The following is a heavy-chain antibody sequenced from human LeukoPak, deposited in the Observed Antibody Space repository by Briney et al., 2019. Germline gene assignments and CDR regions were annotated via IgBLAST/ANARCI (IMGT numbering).Heavy chain of an antibody. CDR1: GYTFTSYG. CDR3: ARALYYDSSGYHFDY. V-gene: IGHV1-18*01. CDR2: ISAYNGNT. J-gene: IGHJ4*02. D-gene: IGHD3-22*01. Sequence: ASVKVSCKASGYTFTSYGISWVRQAPGQGLEWMGWISAYNGNTNYAQKLQGRVTMTTDTSTSTAYMELRSLRSDDTAVYYCARALYYDSSGYHFDYWGQGTLVTVSS.